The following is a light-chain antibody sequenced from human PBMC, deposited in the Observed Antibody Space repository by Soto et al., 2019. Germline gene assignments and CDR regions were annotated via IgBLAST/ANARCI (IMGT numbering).Light chain of an antibody. CDR2: GAS. Sequence: IVMTQSPATLSVSPWERATLSCRASQSVGRNLAWYQQKPGQAPRLLIYGASTRATGIPARFSGSGSGADFTPTISSLEPEDFAVYYCQQRSNWPPITFGQGTRLEIK. CDR1: QSVGRN. J-gene: IGKJ5*01. CDR3: QQRSNWPPIT. V-gene: IGKV3-11*01.